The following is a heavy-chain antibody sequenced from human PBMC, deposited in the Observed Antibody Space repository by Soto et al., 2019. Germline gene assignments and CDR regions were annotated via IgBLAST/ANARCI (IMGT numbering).Heavy chain of an antibody. Sequence: ASVKVSCKASGYTFTSYAMHWVRQAPGQRLEWMGWINAGNGNTKYSQKFQGRVTITRDTSASTAYMELSSLRSEDTAVYYCVGGGGSGLNFYYSSYYVDVWGKGTTVTVSS. CDR1: GYTFTSYA. CDR2: INAGNGNT. D-gene: IGHD6-19*01. J-gene: IGHJ6*03. CDR3: VGGGGSGLNFYYSSYYVDV. V-gene: IGHV1-3*01.